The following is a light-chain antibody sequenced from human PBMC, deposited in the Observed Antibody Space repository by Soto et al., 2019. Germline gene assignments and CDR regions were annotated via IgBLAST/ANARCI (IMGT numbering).Light chain of an antibody. Sequence: QSVLTQPPSVSGAPGQRVTISCTGSSSNIGAGYDVHWYQQLPGTAPKLLIYVNNNRPSGVPDRFSGSKSGTSASLAITGLRAEDEADYYCQSYDSTLSGGVFGGGTKVTVL. CDR3: QSYDSTLSGGV. J-gene: IGLJ3*02. V-gene: IGLV1-40*01. CDR1: SSNIGAGYD. CDR2: VNN.